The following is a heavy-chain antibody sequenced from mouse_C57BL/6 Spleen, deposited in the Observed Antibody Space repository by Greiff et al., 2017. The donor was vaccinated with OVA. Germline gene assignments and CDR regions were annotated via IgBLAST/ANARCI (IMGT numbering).Heavy chain of an antibody. CDR2: IYPGSGST. V-gene: IGHV1-55*01. CDR1: GYTFTSYW. CDR3: ARGTTVVAKGFAY. J-gene: IGHJ3*01. D-gene: IGHD1-1*01. Sequence: QVQLKQPGAELVKPGASVKMSCKASGYTFTSYWITWVKQRPGQGLEWIGDIYPGSGSTNYNEKFKSKATLTVDTSSSTAYMQLRSLTSEDSAVYYCARGTTVVAKGFAYWGQGTLVTVSA.